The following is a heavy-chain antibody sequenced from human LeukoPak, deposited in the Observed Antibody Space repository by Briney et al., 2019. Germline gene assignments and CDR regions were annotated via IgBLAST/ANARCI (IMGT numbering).Heavy chain of an antibody. V-gene: IGHV3-21*01. D-gene: IGHD2-21*01. CDR2: ISSSSSYI. Sequence: GGSLRLSCAASGFTFSTYSMNWVRQAPGKGLEWVSSISSSSSYIYYADSVKGRFTISRDNAKNSLYLQMNSLRAEDTAVYFCARSQHSTADYWGQGTLVTVSS. CDR1: GFTFSTYS. J-gene: IGHJ4*02. CDR3: ARSQHSTADY.